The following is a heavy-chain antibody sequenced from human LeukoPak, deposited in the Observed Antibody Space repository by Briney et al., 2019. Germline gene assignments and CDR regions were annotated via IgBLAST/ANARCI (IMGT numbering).Heavy chain of an antibody. V-gene: IGHV3-33*01. CDR2: IWYDGSNK. J-gene: IGHJ4*02. Sequence: GGSLRLSCAASGFTFSSYGMHWVRQAPGKWLEWVAVIWYDGSNKYYADSVKGRFTISRDNSKNTLYLQMNSLRAEDTAVYYCARAWVAGGNDYWGQGTLVTVSS. CDR3: ARAWVAGGNDY. CDR1: GFTFSSYG. D-gene: IGHD6-19*01.